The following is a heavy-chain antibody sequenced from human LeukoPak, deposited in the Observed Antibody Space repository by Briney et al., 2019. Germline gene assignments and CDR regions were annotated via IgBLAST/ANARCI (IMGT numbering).Heavy chain of an antibody. J-gene: IGHJ6*03. CDR3: ARDFILRIAAAGTGAHYYYYYYMDV. V-gene: IGHV3-20*04. Sequence: PGGSLRLSCAASGFTFDDYGMSWVRQAPGKGLEWVSGINWNGGSTGYADSVKGRFTISRDNAKNSLYLQMNSLRAEDTALYYCARDFILRIAAAGTGAHYYYYYYMDVWGKGTTVTVSS. CDR1: GFTFDDYG. CDR2: INWNGGST. D-gene: IGHD6-13*01.